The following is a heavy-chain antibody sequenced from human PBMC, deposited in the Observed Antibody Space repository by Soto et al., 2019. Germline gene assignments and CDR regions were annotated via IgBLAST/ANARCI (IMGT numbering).Heavy chain of an antibody. D-gene: IGHD1-1*01. CDR1: ENTFSTYL. CDR2: HNGYNGQT. V-gene: IGHV1-3*01. CDR3: AGPHDRAGLGT. J-gene: IGHJ5*02. Sequence: ASVKVSCKASENTFSTYLVHWVRQVHGQGLEWMGWHNGYNGQTEYSQKFQGRVTITRDTSAMTAYLELRSLTSEDTAVYYCAGPHDRAGLGTWGQGTLVTVSS.